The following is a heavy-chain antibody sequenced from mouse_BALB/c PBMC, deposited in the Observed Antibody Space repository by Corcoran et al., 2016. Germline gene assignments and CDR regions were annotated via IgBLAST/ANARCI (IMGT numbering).Heavy chain of an antibody. D-gene: IGHD2-1*01. J-gene: IGHJ2*01. CDR3: AREVPGGNPFDY. CDR1: GYTFTSYI. Sequence: EGQLQQSGSELVKPGASLKMSCKASGYTFTSYIMHWVKQKPGQGLEWIGYIYPYNDGTKYTEKFKGKATLTSDKSSSTAYMELSSLTSEDSAVYYCAREVPGGNPFDYWGQGTTLTVSA. CDR2: IYPYNDGT. V-gene: IGHV1S136*01.